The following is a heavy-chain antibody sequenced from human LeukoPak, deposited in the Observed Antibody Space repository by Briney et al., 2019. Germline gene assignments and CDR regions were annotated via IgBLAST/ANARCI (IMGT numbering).Heavy chain of an antibody. J-gene: IGHJ6*03. CDR3: ARGAQVRGVANMDV. D-gene: IGHD3-10*01. CDR2: IYYSGST. V-gene: IGHV4-31*03. Sequence: PSQTLSLTCTVSGGSISSGGYYWSWIRQHPGKGLEWIGYIYYSGSTYYNPSLKSRVTISVDTSKNQFSLKLSSVTAADTAVYYCARGAQVRGVANMDVWGKGTTVTVSS. CDR1: GGSISSGGYY.